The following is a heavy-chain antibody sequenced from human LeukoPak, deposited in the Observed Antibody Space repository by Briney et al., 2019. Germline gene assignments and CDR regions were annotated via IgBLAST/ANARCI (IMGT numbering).Heavy chain of an antibody. Sequence: GGSLRLSCAASGFTFGSYTIHWVRQAPGKGLEWVAGISYDGFNKYYADSVKGRFTISRDNSKNTLYLQMNSLRAEDTAVYYCARSIAVAVALDYWGQGTLVTVSS. V-gene: IGHV3-30*04. CDR3: ARSIAVAVALDY. J-gene: IGHJ4*02. D-gene: IGHD6-19*01. CDR2: ISYDGFNK. CDR1: GFTFGSYT.